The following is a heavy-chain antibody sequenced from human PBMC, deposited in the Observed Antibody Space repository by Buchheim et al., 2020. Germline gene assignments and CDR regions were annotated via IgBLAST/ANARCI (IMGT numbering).Heavy chain of an antibody. CDR3: AKDSRRAWYFDL. J-gene: IGHJ2*01. CDR1: GFTFSSYA. Sequence: EVQLLESGGGLVQPGGSLRLSCAASGFTFSSYAMSWVRQAPGKGLEWVSAISGSGGSSYFADSVKGRFTISRDNYQKTPYLQMNSLRAEDTAVYYCAKDSRRAWYFDLWGRGTL. CDR2: ISGSGGSS. V-gene: IGHV3-23*01.